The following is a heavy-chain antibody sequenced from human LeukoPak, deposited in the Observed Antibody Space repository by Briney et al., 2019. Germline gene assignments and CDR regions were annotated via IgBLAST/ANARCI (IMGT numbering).Heavy chain of an antibody. CDR3: ASSGSSGVY. J-gene: IGHJ4*02. CDR1: GGTFSSYA. V-gene: IGHV1-69*04. Sequence: SVKVSCKASGGTFSSYAISWVRQAPGQGLEWMGRIIPILGIANYVQKFQGRVTITADKSTSTAYMELSSLRSEDTAVYYCASSGSSGVYWGQGTLVTVSS. D-gene: IGHD6-6*01. CDR2: IIPILGIA.